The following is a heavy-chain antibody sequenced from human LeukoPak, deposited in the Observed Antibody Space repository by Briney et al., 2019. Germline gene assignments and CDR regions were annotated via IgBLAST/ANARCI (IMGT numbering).Heavy chain of an antibody. CDR3: ARAHKDYVWGSYRFCYFDY. CDR2: IYYSGST. Sequence: PETLSLTCTVSGGSISSSSYYWGWIRQPPGKGLEWIGSIYYSGSTYYNPSLKSRVTISVDTSKNQFSLKLSSVTAADTAVYYCARAHKDYVWGSYRFCYFDYWGQGTLVTVSS. D-gene: IGHD3-16*02. V-gene: IGHV4-39*01. CDR1: GGSISSSSYY. J-gene: IGHJ4*02.